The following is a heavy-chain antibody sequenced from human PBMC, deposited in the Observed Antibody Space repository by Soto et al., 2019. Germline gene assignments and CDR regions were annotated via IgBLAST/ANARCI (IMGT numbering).Heavy chain of an antibody. J-gene: IGHJ5*02. D-gene: IGHD3-10*02. CDR1: GYTFTSYY. Sequence: ASVKVSCKASGYTFTSYYMHWVRRAPGQGLEWMGIINPSGGSTSYAQKFQGRVTMTRDTSTSTVYMELSSLRSEDTAVYYCARDREGDGYNVPELFDPWGQGTLVTVSS. CDR3: ARDREGDGYNVPELFDP. CDR2: INPSGGST. V-gene: IGHV1-46*01.